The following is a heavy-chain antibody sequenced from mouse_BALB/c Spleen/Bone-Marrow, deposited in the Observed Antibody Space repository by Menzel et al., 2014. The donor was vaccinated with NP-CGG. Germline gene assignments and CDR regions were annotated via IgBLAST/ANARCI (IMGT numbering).Heavy chain of an antibody. CDR2: IDPANGNT. V-gene: IGHV14-3*02. CDR1: GFNINDTY. D-gene: IGHD1-2*01. CDR3: ARYYYGCYFAY. Sequence: VQLQHSGAELVKPGASVKLSCTASGFNINDTYMHWVKQRPEQGLEWIGRIDPANGNTKYDPKFQGKATITVDTSSNTAYLQLSSLTSEDTAVYYCARYYYGCYFAYWGQGTPLTVSS. J-gene: IGHJ2*01.